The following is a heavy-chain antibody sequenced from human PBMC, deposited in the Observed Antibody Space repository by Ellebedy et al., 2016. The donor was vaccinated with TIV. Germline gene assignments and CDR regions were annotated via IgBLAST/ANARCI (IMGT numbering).Heavy chain of an antibody. J-gene: IGHJ6*02. CDR2: IRSKTNNYAT. CDR3: ARLGYPRGEVDV. CDR1: GLTFSGSA. Sequence: GGSLRLSXTASGLTFSGSAMHWVRQASGKGLEYVGHIRSKTNNYATTYAASVRGRFTVSRDNSKNTLYLQMRSLRAEDTAVYYCARLGYPRGEVDVWGQGTTVTVSS. V-gene: IGHV3-73*01. D-gene: IGHD2-15*01.